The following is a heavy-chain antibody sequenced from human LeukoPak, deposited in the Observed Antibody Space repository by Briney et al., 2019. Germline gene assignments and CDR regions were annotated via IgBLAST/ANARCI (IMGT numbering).Heavy chain of an antibody. J-gene: IGHJ4*02. D-gene: IGHD4-11*01. CDR1: GDSVSSSSAA. Sequence: KTSQTPSLTCAISGDSVSSSSAAWNWIRQSPSRGLEWLGRTYYRSKWYYAYSVSVKSRITISPDTSKNQFSLQLNSVTPEDTALYYCARERDYTIEDWGQGTLVTVSS. V-gene: IGHV6-1*01. CDR2: TYYRSKWYY. CDR3: ARERDYTIED.